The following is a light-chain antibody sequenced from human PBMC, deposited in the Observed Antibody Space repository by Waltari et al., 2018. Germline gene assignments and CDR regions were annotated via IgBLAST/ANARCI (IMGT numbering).Light chain of an antibody. CDR1: TSNIGSNA. Sequence: QSLLTQPASASGTPGQRVTISCSGSTSNIGSNAVTWYQVVPGPAPKLLIYNNNQRPSGVPDRFSGSKSGTSASLAISGLQSDDEADYYCATWDDNLKGLFGGGTKLTVL. J-gene: IGLJ3*02. CDR2: NNN. V-gene: IGLV1-44*01. CDR3: ATWDDNLKGL.